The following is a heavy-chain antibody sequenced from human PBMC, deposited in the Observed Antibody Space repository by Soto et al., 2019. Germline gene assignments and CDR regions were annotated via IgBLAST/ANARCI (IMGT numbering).Heavy chain of an antibody. Sequence: PSETLSLTSTVSGGSIRSYYWSWIRQPPGKGLEWIGYIYYSGSTNYNPSLKSRVTISVDTSKNQFSLKLTSVTAADTAVYYCARDKITGLFDYWGQGTLVTVSS. D-gene: IGHD2-8*02. CDR3: ARDKITGLFDY. V-gene: IGHV4-59*12. J-gene: IGHJ4*02. CDR1: GGSIRSYY. CDR2: IYYSGST.